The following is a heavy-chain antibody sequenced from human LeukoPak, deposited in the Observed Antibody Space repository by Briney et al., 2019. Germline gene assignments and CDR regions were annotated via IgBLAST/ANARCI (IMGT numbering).Heavy chain of an antibody. CDR3: ASTYCSSTSCYTFDY. CDR1: GGTFSSYA. V-gene: IGHV1-69*04. Sequence: ASVKVSCKASGGTFSSYAISWVRQAPGQGLEWMGRIIPILGIADYTHKFQGRVTITADKSTSTAYMELSSLRSEDTAVYYCASTYCSSTSCYTFDYWGQGTLVTVSS. D-gene: IGHD2-2*02. J-gene: IGHJ4*02. CDR2: IIPILGIA.